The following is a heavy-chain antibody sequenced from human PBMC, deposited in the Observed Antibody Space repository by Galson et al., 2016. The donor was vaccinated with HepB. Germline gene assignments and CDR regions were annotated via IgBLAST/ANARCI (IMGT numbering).Heavy chain of an antibody. J-gene: IGHJ6*02. D-gene: IGHD2-21*02. CDR3: ARATHIVVVTLTSGDYGMDV. V-gene: IGHV1-69*06. CDR2: IIPIFRTT. Sequence: SVKVSCKASGGTLSRHAVSWVRQAPGQGLEWMGRIIPIFRTTNYAQKFQGRVTITADKSTGTVYMELSSLRSDDTAVYYCARATHIVVVTLTSGDYGMDVWGQGTTVTVSS. CDR1: GGTLSRHA.